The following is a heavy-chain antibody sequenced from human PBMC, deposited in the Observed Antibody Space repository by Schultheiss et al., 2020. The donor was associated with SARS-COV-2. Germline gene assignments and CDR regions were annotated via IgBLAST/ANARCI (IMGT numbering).Heavy chain of an antibody. CDR3: YSKPAAPIAYYYYYYMDV. CDR1: GFTFSSYA. V-gene: IGHV3-64*01. D-gene: IGHD2-2*01. J-gene: IGHJ6*03. Sequence: GGSLRLSCAASGFTFSSYAMHWVRQAPGKGLEYVSAISSNGGSTYYANSVKGRFTISRDNAKNSLYLQMNSLRAEDTAVYYCYSKPAAPIAYYYYYYMDVWGKGTTVTVSS. CDR2: ISSNGGST.